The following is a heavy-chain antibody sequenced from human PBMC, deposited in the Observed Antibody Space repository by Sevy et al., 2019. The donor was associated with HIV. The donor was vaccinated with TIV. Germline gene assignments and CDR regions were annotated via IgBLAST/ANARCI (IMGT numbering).Heavy chain of an antibody. CDR1: GVSISGGAYY. Sequence: SETLSLTCTVSGVSISGGAYYWGWIRQPLGKGLEWIGSISYTGSTYYNPSLKSRVTISVDTSKNQFSLKLTSVTAADTAVYYCARRGDNNWFDPWGQRTLVTVSS. CDR3: ARRGDNNWFDP. J-gene: IGHJ5*02. V-gene: IGHV4-39*01. D-gene: IGHD2-15*01. CDR2: ISYTGST.